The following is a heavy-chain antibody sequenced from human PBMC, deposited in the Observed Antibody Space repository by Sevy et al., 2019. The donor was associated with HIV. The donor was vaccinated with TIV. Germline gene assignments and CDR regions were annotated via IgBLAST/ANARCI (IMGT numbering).Heavy chain of an antibody. CDR2: FDPEDDET. V-gene: IGHV1-24*01. CDR1: GYTLSQLS. D-gene: IGHD3-22*01. J-gene: IGHJ4*02. CDR3: ATTKDYYESSGDPFDY. Sequence: ASVKVSCKVSGYTLSQLSMHWVRLAPGKGLEWMGSFDPEDDETIYAQKFQDRVTMIEDTSTNTAYMELSSLRSEDTAVYYCATTKDYYESSGDPFDYWGQGTLVTVSS.